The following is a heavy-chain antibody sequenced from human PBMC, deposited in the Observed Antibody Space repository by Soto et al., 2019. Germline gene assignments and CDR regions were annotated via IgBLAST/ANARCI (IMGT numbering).Heavy chain of an antibody. CDR3: ARGRDRAVPSAVDIAGP. D-gene: IGHD3-10*01. Sequence: EVELVESGGGLVQSGGSLRLSCAASGFTFSDSWMAWVRQAPGKGLEWVANIKEDGGAQNYVASGRGRFTISRDNAKNSLYLQLNSLRAEDTAVYYCARGRDRAVPSAVDIAGPWGQGTLVTVSS. J-gene: IGHJ5*02. CDR1: GFTFSDSW. CDR2: IKEDGGAQ. V-gene: IGHV3-7*03.